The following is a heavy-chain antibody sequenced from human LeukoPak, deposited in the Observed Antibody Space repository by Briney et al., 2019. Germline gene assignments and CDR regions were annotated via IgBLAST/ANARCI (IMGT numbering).Heavy chain of an antibody. V-gene: IGHV3-7*01. D-gene: IGHD2-15*01. CDR3: ASSFTPYYYDV. Sequence: GGSLRLSCAASGFSFRKYLMSWARQAPGKGLEWVATISNDASATTYGDSVWGRVTISRDNAQNSVFLQMHSLRAGDTAVYYCASSFTPYYYDVWGQGILVTVSS. CDR1: GFSFRKYL. CDR2: ISNDASAT. J-gene: IGHJ4*02.